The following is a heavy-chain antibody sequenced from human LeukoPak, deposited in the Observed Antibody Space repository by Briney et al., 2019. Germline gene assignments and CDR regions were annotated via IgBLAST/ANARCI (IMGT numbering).Heavy chain of an antibody. CDR1: GFTFSSYW. J-gene: IGHJ4*02. V-gene: IGHV3-7*01. CDR3: ARETTVIKKIDY. CDR2: IKTDGSQI. D-gene: IGHD4-17*01. Sequence: PGGSLRLSCVASGFTFSSYWMTWVRQAPGKGLEWVANIKTDGSQIYYVDSVKGRFAISRDNAKNSLYLQMNSLRDEDTAIYYCARETTVIKKIDYWGQGTLVTVSS.